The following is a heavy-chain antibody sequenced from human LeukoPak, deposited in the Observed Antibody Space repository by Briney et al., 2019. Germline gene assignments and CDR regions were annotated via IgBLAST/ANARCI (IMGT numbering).Heavy chain of an antibody. Sequence: GGSLRLSCAASGFTFSSYGMSWVRQAPGKGLEWVSAISGSGGSIYYADSVKGRFTISRDNAKNSLYLQMNSLRAEDTAVYYCARDLEYPEYSSSYYYYSMDVWGKGTTVTVSS. V-gene: IGHV3-23*01. J-gene: IGHJ6*03. D-gene: IGHD6-6*01. CDR1: GFTFSSYG. CDR2: ISGSGGSI. CDR3: ARDLEYPEYSSSYYYYSMDV.